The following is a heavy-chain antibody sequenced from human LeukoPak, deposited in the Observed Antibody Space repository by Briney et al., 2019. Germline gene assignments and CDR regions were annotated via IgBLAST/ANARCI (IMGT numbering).Heavy chain of an antibody. CDR1: GFTFDDYG. CDR2: IHWNGGST. Sequence: GGSLRLSCAASGFTFDDYGMSWVRQAPGKGLEWVSGIHWNGGSTGYADSVKGRFTISRDNAQNSLYPQMNSLRAEDTALYYCARGGNYHPFDYWGQGTLVTVSS. D-gene: IGHD1-26*01. CDR3: ARGGNYHPFDY. V-gene: IGHV3-20*04. J-gene: IGHJ4*02.